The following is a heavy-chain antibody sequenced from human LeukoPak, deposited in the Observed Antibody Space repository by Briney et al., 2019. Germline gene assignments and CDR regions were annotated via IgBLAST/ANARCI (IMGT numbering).Heavy chain of an antibody. D-gene: IGHD2-15*01. J-gene: IGHJ4*02. Sequence: PGGSLRLSCAGSGFTFSTYWMHWIRQVPGKGLVWVSRINTDGSSTSYADSMTGRFTISRDNAENTVYLQMNSLRAEDTAVYFCARAGYCSGGTCYFDTWGQGTLVTVSS. CDR1: GFTFSTYW. CDR3: ARAGYCSGGTCYFDT. V-gene: IGHV3-74*01. CDR2: INTDGSST.